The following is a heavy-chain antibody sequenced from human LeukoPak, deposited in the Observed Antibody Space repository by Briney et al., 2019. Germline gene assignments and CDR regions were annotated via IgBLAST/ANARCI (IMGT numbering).Heavy chain of an antibody. CDR3: ARGFSGPFDY. CDR2: ISYDGSNK. J-gene: IGHJ4*02. V-gene: IGHV3-30-3*01. Sequence: GGSLRLSCAASGFTFSSYAMHWVRQAPGKGLEWVAVISYDGSNKYYADSVKGRFTISRDNSKNTLYLQMNSLRAEDTAVYYCARGFSGPFDYWGQGTLVTVSS. D-gene: IGHD6-19*01. CDR1: GFTFSSYA.